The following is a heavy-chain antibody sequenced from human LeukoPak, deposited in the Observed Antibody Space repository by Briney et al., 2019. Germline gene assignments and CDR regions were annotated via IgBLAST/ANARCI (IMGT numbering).Heavy chain of an antibody. V-gene: IGHV3-30*04. CDR1: GFTFNTYA. CDR3: ARDEGSYDYLWGSSRYNWFDP. D-gene: IGHD3-16*02. Sequence: GGSLRPSCSASGFTFNTYAMHWVRQAPGKGLEWVALISYDGSSKYYADSVKGRFTISRDNSKNTLYLQVNSLRSEDTAVYYCARDEGSYDYLWGSSRYNWFDPWGQGTLVTVSS. J-gene: IGHJ5*02. CDR2: ISYDGSSK.